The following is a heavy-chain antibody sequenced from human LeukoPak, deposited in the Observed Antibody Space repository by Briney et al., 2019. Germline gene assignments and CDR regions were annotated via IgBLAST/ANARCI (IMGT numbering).Heavy chain of an antibody. CDR1: GYTFTSYG. CDR3: ARTREGYNALDY. Sequence: GASVTVSCTASGYTFTSYGISWVRQAHGQGLEWMGWISAYNGKTNYAQKLQGRVTMTTDTSTSTAYMELRSLRSDDTAVYYCARTREGYNALDYWGQGTLVTVSS. CDR2: ISAYNGKT. J-gene: IGHJ4*02. V-gene: IGHV1-18*01. D-gene: IGHD5-24*01.